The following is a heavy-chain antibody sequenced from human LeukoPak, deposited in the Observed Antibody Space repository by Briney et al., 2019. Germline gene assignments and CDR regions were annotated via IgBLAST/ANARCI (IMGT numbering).Heavy chain of an antibody. CDR1: GGTFSSYA. D-gene: IGHD6-13*01. V-gene: IGHV1-69*04. CDR3: ARGLAAAHFDY. J-gene: IGHJ4*02. Sequence: SVKVSCKASGGTFSSYAISWVRQAPGQGLEWMGRIIPILGIANYAQKYQGRVTITADKSTSTAYMELSSLRSEDTAVYYCARGLAAAHFDYWGQGTLVTVSS. CDR2: IIPILGIA.